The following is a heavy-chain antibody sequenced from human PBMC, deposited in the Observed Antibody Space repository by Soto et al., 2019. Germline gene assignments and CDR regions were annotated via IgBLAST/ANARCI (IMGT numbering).Heavy chain of an antibody. D-gene: IGHD6-19*01. Sequence: EVHLLESGGGLVQPGGSLRLSCVVSGSTFSSDDMSWVRQAPGRGLEWVSGISDSGGSTYYADSVKGRFTISRDNAKNTLYLQMKSLRVEDTVLYCCAKDGGWSLAVAGLFDYWGQGTQVTVSS. CDR1: GSTFSSDD. V-gene: IGHV3-23*01. CDR2: ISDSGGST. CDR3: AKDGGWSLAVAGLFDY. J-gene: IGHJ4*02.